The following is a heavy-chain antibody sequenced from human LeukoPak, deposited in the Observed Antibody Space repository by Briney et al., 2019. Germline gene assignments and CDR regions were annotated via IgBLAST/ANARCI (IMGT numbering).Heavy chain of an antibody. CDR3: ARDNYGTNYYYYYYMDV. CDR2: ISSSSSTI. V-gene: IGHV3-48*01. CDR1: GFTFSNAW. J-gene: IGHJ6*03. D-gene: IGHD3-10*01. Sequence: GGSLRLSCAASGFTFSNAWMSWVRQAPGKGLEWVSYISSSSSTIYYADSVKGRFTISRDNAKNSLYLQMNSLRAEDTAVYYCARDNYGTNYYYYYYMDVWGKGTTVTVSS.